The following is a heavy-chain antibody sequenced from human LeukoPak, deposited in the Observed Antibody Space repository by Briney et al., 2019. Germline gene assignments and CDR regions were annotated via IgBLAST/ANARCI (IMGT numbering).Heavy chain of an antibody. D-gene: IGHD3-10*01. CDR3: ARGYYYGSGSYWGFDY. V-gene: IGHV3-13*04. J-gene: IGHJ4*02. Sequence: GGSLRLSCAASGFTFSSYDMHWVRQVTGGGLEWVSAIGTAGDTYYAGSVKGRFAISRENAKDSLYLQMNSLRAGDTAVYYCARGYYYGSGSYWGFDYWGQGTLVTVSS. CDR1: GFTFSSYD. CDR2: IGTAGDT.